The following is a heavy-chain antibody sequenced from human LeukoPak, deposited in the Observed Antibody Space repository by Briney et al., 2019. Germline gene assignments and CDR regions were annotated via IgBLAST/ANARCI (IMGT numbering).Heavy chain of an antibody. V-gene: IGHV3-21*01. CDR3: ARALQLWLEVDY. D-gene: IGHD5-18*01. CDR1: GFTFSSYS. Sequence: PGGSLRLYCAASGFTFSSYSMNWVRQAPGHELEWVSSISSSSSYIYYADSVKGRFTISRDNAKNSLYLQMNSLRAEDTAVYYCARALQLWLEVDYWGQGTLVTVSS. CDR2: ISSSSSYI. J-gene: IGHJ4*02.